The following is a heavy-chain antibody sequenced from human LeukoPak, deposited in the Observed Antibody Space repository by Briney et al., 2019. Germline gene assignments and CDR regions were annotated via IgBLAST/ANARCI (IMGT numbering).Heavy chain of an antibody. J-gene: IGHJ6*03. CDR3: ARVVVVVPAAILDYYYYMDV. CDR2: INHSGST. Sequence: PSETLSLTCAVYGGSFSGYYWSWIRQPPGKGLEWIGEINHSGSTNYNPSLKSRVTISVDTSKNQFSLKLSSVTAADTAVYYCARVVVVVPAAILDYYYYMDVWGKGTTVTVSS. CDR1: GGSFSGYY. D-gene: IGHD2-2*02. V-gene: IGHV4-34*01.